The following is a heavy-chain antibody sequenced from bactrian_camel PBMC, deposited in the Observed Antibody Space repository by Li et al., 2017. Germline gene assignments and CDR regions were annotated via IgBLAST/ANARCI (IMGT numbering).Heavy chain of an antibody. CDR1: GHSRGSNC. CDR3: AADCPPIVGWDREEY. Sequence: HVQLVESGGGSVQAGGSLRLSCKVSGHSRGSNCVGWFRLPPGRAPAEREGIAAIRNSGGETWYHDSVKGRFTLSRDNAKHTVDLQMDNLMREDTARYRCAADCPPIVGWDREEYWGQGTQVTVS. D-gene: IGHD1*01. V-gene: IGHV3-3*01. J-gene: IGHJ4*01. CDR2: IRNSGGET.